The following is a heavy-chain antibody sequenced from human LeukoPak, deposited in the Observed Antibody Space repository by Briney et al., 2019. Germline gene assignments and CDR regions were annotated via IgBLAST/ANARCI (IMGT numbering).Heavy chain of an antibody. V-gene: IGHV3-30*02. CDR2: IRYDGTNK. D-gene: IGHD1-26*01. Sequence: QPGGSLRLSCAASGFTFSNSGMHWVRQAPGKGLEWVAFIRYDGTNKYYADSVKGRVTISRDNSENTLYLQMNSLRAEDTAVYYCAKDRGWELKYFDYWGQGTLVTVSS. CDR1: GFTFSNSG. J-gene: IGHJ4*02. CDR3: AKDRGWELKYFDY.